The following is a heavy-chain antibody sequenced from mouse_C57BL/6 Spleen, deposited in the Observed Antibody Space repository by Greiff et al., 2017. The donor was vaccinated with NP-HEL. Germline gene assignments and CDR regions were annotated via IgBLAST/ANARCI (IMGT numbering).Heavy chain of an antibody. CDR1: GFSLTSYG. Sequence: QVQLQQSGPGLVAPSQSLSITCTVSGFSLTSYGVDWVRQPPGKGLEWLGVIWGGGSTNYNSALMSRLSISKDNSKSQVFLKMNSLQTDDTAMYYCAKHHYDGYHDYYAMDYWGQGTSVTVSS. J-gene: IGHJ4*01. V-gene: IGHV2-9*01. CDR2: IWGGGST. CDR3: AKHHYDGYHDYYAMDY. D-gene: IGHD2-3*01.